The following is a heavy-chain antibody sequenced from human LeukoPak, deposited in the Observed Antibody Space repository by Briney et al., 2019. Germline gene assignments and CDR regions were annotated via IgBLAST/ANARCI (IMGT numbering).Heavy chain of an antibody. Sequence: ASAKVSCKASGYTFTSYDINWVRQATGQGLEWMGWMNPNSGNTGYAQKFQGRVTMTRNASISTAYMELSSLRSEDTAVYYCARLASSGWDEFDYWGQGTLVTVSS. V-gene: IGHV1-8*01. D-gene: IGHD6-19*01. CDR3: ARLASSGWDEFDY. CDR1: GYTFTSYD. CDR2: MNPNSGNT. J-gene: IGHJ4*02.